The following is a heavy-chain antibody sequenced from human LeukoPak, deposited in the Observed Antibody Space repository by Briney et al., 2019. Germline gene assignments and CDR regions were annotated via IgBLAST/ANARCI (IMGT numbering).Heavy chain of an antibody. CDR2: IYASRSA. V-gene: IGHV4-4*07. Sequence: SETLSLTCTVSGESINHYYWSWIRQPAGKGLEWIGRIYASRSAIYNPSLRGRVTMSVDTSRTQFSLELSSVTAADTAVYYCARDVDTFFDYWGQGTLVTVSS. J-gene: IGHJ4*02. CDR3: ARDVDTFFDY. D-gene: IGHD5-18*01. CDR1: GESINHYY.